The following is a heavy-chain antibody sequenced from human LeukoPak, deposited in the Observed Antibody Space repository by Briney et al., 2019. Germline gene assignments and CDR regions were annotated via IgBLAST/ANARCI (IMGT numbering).Heavy chain of an antibody. Sequence: GGSLRLSCAVSGFTFSGFWMSWSRQAPGKGLEWVASINSDGSEGYYADVVKGRFTVSRDNAKNSLYLQINSLRAEDTAVYYCARSSYSSSSSVWGQGTMVTVSS. V-gene: IGHV3-7*03. CDR3: ARSSYSSSSSV. CDR1: GFTFSGFW. D-gene: IGHD6-6*01. J-gene: IGHJ3*01. CDR2: INSDGSEG.